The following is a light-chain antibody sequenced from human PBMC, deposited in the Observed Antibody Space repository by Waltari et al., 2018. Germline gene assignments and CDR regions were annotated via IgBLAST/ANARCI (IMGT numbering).Light chain of an antibody. CDR3: QQSLTTPYT. CDR2: GAS. Sequence: DIQLTQSPSSLSASVGGRVTITCRASESISLYLNWYQQKPGKAPNLLLYGASALRTGVPSRCSGSGSGTDFTLTITSLQPDDFAVYICQQSLTTPYTFGQGTKLE. J-gene: IGKJ2*01. CDR1: ESISLY. V-gene: IGKV1-39*01.